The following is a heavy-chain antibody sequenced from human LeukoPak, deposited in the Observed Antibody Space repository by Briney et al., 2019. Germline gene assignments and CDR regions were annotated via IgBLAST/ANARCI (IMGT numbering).Heavy chain of an antibody. J-gene: IGHJ4*02. CDR1: GFTFDDYA. Sequence: PGGSLRLSCAASGFTFDDYAIHWFRQPPGKGLNWFSLISGDGGSTYYADSVKGRFTIPRDNSKNSLYLQMNSLRTEDTALYYCTKGHHSSGYYDYWGQGTLVTVSS. D-gene: IGHD3-22*01. CDR3: TKGHHSSGYYDY. CDR2: ISGDGGST. V-gene: IGHV3-43*02.